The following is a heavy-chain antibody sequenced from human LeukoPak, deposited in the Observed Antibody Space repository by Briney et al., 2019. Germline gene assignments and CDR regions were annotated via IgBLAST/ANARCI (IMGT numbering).Heavy chain of an antibody. CDR3: VREPYCSGGSCYTSGFDC. CDR1: GVTFSRYW. D-gene: IGHD2-15*01. V-gene: IGHV3-74*01. CDR2: IKNDGSRT. Sequence: GGSLRLSCAASGVTFSRYWMHWVRQAPGKGLVWVSRIKNDGSRTTYADAVKGRFTISRDNAKNTLSLQMNSLSADDTAVYYCVREPYCSGGSCYTSGFDCWGQGTLVTVSS. J-gene: IGHJ4*02.